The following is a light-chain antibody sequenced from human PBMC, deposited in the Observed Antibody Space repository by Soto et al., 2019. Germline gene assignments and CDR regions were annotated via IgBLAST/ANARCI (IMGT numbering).Light chain of an antibody. J-gene: IGLJ1*01. CDR3: RSYTTSNTRQIV. V-gene: IGLV2-14*03. CDR2: DVS. CDR1: SSDVGGYNY. Sequence: LTQPASVSGSPGQSITISCTGTSSDVGGYNYVSWYQHHPGKAPKLMIYDVSNRPSGVSNRFSGSKSGNTASLTISGLQPEDEADYYCRSYTTSNTRQIVLGTGTKVTVL.